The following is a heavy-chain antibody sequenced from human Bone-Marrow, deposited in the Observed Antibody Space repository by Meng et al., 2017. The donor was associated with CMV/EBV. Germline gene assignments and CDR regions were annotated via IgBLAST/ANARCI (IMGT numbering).Heavy chain of an antibody. J-gene: IGHJ6*01. Sequence: GESLKISCAASGFTFSSYAMHWVRQAPGKGLEWVAVISYDGSNKYYADSVKGRFTISRDNSKNTLYLQMNSLRAEDTAVYYCARSLMVRGVGYYGMDVWGQGTTVTVSS. D-gene: IGHD3-10*01. V-gene: IGHV3-30*04. CDR3: ARSLMVRGVGYYGMDV. CDR2: ISYDGSNK. CDR1: GFTFSSYA.